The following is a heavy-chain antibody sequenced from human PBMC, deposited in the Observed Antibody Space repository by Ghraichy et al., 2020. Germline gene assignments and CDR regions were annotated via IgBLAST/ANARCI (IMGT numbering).Heavy chain of an antibody. CDR2: IRSKAYGGTT. CDR1: GFTFGDYA. J-gene: IGHJ4*02. CDR3: TREGYDFWSGYPDY. V-gene: IGHV3-49*03. D-gene: IGHD3-3*01. Sequence: GGSLRLSCTASGFTFGDYAMSWFRQAPGKGLEWVGFIRSKAYGGTTEYAASVKGRFTISRDDSKSIAYLQMNSLKTEDTAVYYCTREGYDFWSGYPDYWGQGTLVTVSS.